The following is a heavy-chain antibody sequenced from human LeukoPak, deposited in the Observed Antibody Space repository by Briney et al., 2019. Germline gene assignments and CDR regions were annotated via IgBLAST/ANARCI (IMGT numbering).Heavy chain of an antibody. D-gene: IGHD3-10*01. CDR2: IYPGDSDT. CDR3: ARHAYYGSGSYSSPFDY. V-gene: IGHV5-51*01. CDR1: EYRFTSYW. J-gene: IGHJ4*02. Sequence: GESLKISCKGSEYRFTSYWIGWVRQMPGKGLEWMGIIYPGDSDTRYSPSFQGQVTISADKSISTAYLQWSSLKDSDTAMYYCARHAYYGSGSYSSPFDYWGQGTLVTVSS.